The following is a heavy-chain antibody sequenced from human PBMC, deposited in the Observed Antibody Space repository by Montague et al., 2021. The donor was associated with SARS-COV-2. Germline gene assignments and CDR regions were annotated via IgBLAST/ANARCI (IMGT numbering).Heavy chain of an antibody. CDR1: GFSLNTSGMC. J-gene: IGHJ4*02. Sequence: PALVKPTQTLTLTCTFSGFSLNTSGMCVSWIRQPPGKALEWLALIDWDEDQHYSTSLKTRLTISKDTSKNQVVLTMTNMDPIDTATYYCARSYGDYRDSYFDYWGQGTLVTVSS. CDR3: ARSYGDYRDSYFDY. D-gene: IGHD4-17*01. V-gene: IGHV2-70*01. CDR2: IDWDEDQ.